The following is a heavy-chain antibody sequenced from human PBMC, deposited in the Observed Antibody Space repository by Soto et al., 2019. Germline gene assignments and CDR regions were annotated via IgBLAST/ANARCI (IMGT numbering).Heavy chain of an antibody. CDR2: IIPILGIA. J-gene: IGHJ2*01. V-gene: IGHV1-69*02. CDR1: GGTFSSYT. Sequence: QVQLVQSGAEVKKPGSSVKVSCKASGGTFSSYTISWVRQAPGQGLEWMGRIIPILGIANYAQKFQGRVTITADKATITAYMELSSLRSEDTAVYYCAGVPYYYGSGGRNWYFDLWGRGTLVTVSS. D-gene: IGHD3-10*01. CDR3: AGVPYYYGSGGRNWYFDL.